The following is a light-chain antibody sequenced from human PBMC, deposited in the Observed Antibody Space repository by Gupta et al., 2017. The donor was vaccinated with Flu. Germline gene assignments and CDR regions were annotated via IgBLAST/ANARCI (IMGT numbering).Light chain of an antibody. CDR2: EVS. V-gene: IGLV2-14*01. CDR3: RSDTSSSSWV. J-gene: IGLJ3*02. CDR1: SSDVGGDNY. Sequence: QSALTQPASVSGSPGQSITISCTGTSSDVGGDNYVSCYQQHPGKAHNLMFYEVSRRPAVVASRFSDSESGNTASLTISERREEGEADYYDRSDTSSSSWVFGGGTKLTVL.